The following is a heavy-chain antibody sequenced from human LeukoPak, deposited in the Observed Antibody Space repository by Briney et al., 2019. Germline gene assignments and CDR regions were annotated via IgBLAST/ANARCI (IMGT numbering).Heavy chain of an antibody. Sequence: GGSLRLSCAASGFTFSNYAIHWVRKAPGKGLEWVAVISYDGSNKYYADSVKGRFTISRDNSKNTLYLQMNSLRAEDTAVYYCAKLVDLSAGMDVWGQGTTVTVSS. CDR2: ISYDGSNK. D-gene: IGHD3-3*01. CDR3: AKLVDLSAGMDV. V-gene: IGHV3-30*18. CDR1: GFTFSNYA. J-gene: IGHJ6*02.